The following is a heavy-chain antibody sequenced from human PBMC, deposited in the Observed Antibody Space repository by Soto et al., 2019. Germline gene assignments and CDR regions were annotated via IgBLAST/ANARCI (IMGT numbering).Heavy chain of an antibody. Sequence: ASVKVSFKDSGYSFSSYGITWVRQAPGQGLEWLGWIRPYNDDTKYAQRLQGRVTMTTDTSTRTAYMDIRGLRSDDTAIYYCARGGYYDSSGARNYHYYGRDVWG. J-gene: IGHJ6*02. V-gene: IGHV1-18*01. CDR2: IRPYNDDT. D-gene: IGHD3-22*01. CDR3: ARGGYYDSSGARNYHYYGRDV. CDR1: GYSFSSYG.